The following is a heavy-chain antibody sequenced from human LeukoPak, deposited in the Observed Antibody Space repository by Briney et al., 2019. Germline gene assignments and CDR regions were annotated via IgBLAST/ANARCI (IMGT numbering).Heavy chain of an antibody. V-gene: IGHV3-48*03. CDR1: GFTFSSYE. D-gene: IGHD6-25*01. J-gene: IGHJ4*02. CDR3: ATSRGSGPDYFDY. Sequence: GGSLRLSCAASGFTFSSYEMNWVRQAPGKGLDWVSYISTSGSTIYYADSVKGRFTISRDNAKNSLYLQMNSLRAEDTAVYYCATSRGSGPDYFDYWGQGTLVTVSS. CDR2: ISTSGSTI.